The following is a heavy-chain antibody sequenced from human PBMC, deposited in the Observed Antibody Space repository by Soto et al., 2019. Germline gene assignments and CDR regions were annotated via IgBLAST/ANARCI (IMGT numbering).Heavy chain of an antibody. D-gene: IGHD3-10*01. CDR3: ARKTSKVPVTRGDSFDF. V-gene: IGHV3-11*01. CDR1: VSTLIANY. CDR2: INTGGTT. J-gene: IGHJ4*02. Sequence: QVQLVESGGGLLKPGGSRRPSCATSVSTLIANYMTWIRQAPGKGLEWISNINTGGTTKYADSVRGLSIISRDRAENSLCLHINNLRADDTAVYYCARKTSKVPVTRGDSFDFWGPGVLVTVSS.